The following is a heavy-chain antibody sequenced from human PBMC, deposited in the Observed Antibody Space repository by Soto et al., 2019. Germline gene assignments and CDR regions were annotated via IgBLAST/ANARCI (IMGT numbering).Heavy chain of an antibody. J-gene: IGHJ2*01. D-gene: IGHD3-22*01. CDR2: ISGSGGST. V-gene: IGHV3-23*01. CDR1: GFTFSSYA. CDR3: AKKWSSGYSGSYFVL. Sequence: EVQLLESGGGLVQPGGSLRLSCAASGFTFSSYAMSWVRQAPGKGLEWVSAISGSGGSTYYADSVKGRFTISRDNSKNPLYLQMNSLRAEDTAVYYCAKKWSSGYSGSYFVLWGRGTLVTVSS.